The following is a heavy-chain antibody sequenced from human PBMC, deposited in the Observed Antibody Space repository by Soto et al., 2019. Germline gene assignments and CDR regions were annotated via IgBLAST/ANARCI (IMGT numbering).Heavy chain of an antibody. Sequence: SETLSLTCTVSGGSISGYYWSWIRQPPGKGLEWIGYMYNTGSTVYNPSFKSRVTISVDTSKNQFSLKLNSVTAADTAVYYCASYLWGYCGNDCYPLDVWGQGTTVTVSS. D-gene: IGHD2-21*02. V-gene: IGHV4-59*01. CDR1: GGSISGYY. CDR3: ASYLWGYCGNDCYPLDV. CDR2: MYNTGST. J-gene: IGHJ6*02.